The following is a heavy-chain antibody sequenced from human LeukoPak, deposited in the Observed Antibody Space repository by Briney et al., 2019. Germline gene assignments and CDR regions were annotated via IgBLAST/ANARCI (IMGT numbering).Heavy chain of an antibody. CDR2: FDPEDGET. CDR1: GYTLTELS. J-gene: IGHJ4*02. CDR3: ATGNLFDYFDY. Sequence: ASVKVSCKVSGYTLTELSMHWVRQAPGKGLEWMGGFDPEDGETIYAQKFQGRVTMTEDTSTDTAYMELISLRSAVTAVYYCATGNLFDYFDYWGQGTLVTVSS. D-gene: IGHD3-16*01. V-gene: IGHV1-24*01.